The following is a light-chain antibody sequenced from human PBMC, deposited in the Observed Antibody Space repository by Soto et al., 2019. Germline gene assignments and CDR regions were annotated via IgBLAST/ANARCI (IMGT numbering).Light chain of an antibody. CDR2: NAS. J-gene: IGKJ5*01. CDR3: QQRGDWPPIT. Sequence: SPATLSLSPGERAILSCRASQSVSTFLAWFQQKPGQPPRLLIYNASNRTTGIPARFSGSGSGTDFTLTISSLEPEDFAVYYCQQRGDWPPITFGQGTRLEIK. V-gene: IGKV3-11*01. CDR1: QSVSTF.